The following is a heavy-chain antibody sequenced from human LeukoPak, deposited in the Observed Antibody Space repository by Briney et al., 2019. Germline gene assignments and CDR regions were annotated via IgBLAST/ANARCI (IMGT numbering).Heavy chain of an antibody. Sequence: PGGSLRLSCAASGFTFSSYWMHWVRQAPGKGLVWVSRIKSDGSATSYADSVKGRFTISRDNAKNTLYLQMNSLRAEDAAIYYCAKTTHYDIFTGLDFWGQGTLVTVSS. V-gene: IGHV3-74*01. J-gene: IGHJ4*02. D-gene: IGHD3-9*01. CDR3: AKTTHYDIFTGLDF. CDR2: IKSDGSAT. CDR1: GFTFSSYW.